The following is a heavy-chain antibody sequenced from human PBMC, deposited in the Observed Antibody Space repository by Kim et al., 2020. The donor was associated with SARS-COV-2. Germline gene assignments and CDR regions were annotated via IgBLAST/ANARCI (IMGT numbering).Heavy chain of an antibody. CDR1: GFTFSSYS. J-gene: IGHJ4*02. D-gene: IGHD5-18*01. CDR3: ARHSYGNYYFDY. V-gene: IGHV3-48*02. CDR2: ITSSTTI. Sequence: GGSLRLSCAASGFTFSSYSMNWVRQAPGKGLEWVSYITSSTTIYYADSVKGRFTISRDNAKNSLYLQMNSLRDEDTAVYYCARHSYGNYYFDYWGQGTLVTVSS.